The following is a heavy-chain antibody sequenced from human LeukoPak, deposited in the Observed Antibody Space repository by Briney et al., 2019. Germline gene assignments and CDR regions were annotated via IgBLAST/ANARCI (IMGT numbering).Heavy chain of an antibody. CDR3: ARDFRFIAAAGSGRYYYYGMDV. CDR1: GGSISSYY. CDR2: IYYTGST. V-gene: IGHV4-59*01. J-gene: IGHJ6*02. D-gene: IGHD6-13*01. Sequence: SETLSLTCTVSGGSISSYYWSWIRQPPGKGLEWIGYIYYTGSTNYNPSLKSRVTISVDTSKNQFSLKLSSETAADTAVYYCARDFRFIAAAGSGRYYYYGMDVWGQGTTVTVSS.